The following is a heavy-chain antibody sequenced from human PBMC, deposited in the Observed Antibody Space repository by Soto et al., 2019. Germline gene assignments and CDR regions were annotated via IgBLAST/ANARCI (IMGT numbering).Heavy chain of an antibody. CDR3: ARTYSSSWNYLDY. J-gene: IGHJ4*02. CDR2: ISYDGSLQ. Sequence: QVHLVEAGGGVVQPGRSLTLSCAASGFTFDSHTMHWVRQTPGKGLEWVAYISYDGSLQDHADSVKGRFSISRDNGRNTVFLEMNSLRPEDSAVYYCARTYSSSWNYLDYWGQGTLVTGSS. CDR1: GFTFDSHT. D-gene: IGHD2-2*01. V-gene: IGHV3-30*04.